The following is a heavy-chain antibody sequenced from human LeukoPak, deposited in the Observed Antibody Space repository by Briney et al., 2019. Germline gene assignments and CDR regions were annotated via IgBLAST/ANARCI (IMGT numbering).Heavy chain of an antibody. J-gene: IGHJ4*02. CDR2: ISSSGSTI. Sequence: PGGSLRLSCAASGFTFSSYEMNWVRQAPGKGLEWVSYISSSGSTIYYADSVKGRFTISRDNAKNTLYLQMNSLRAEDTAVYYCAKGGYGDYSRFDYWGQGTLVTVSS. D-gene: IGHD4-17*01. CDR1: GFTFSSYE. V-gene: IGHV3-48*03. CDR3: AKGGYGDYSRFDY.